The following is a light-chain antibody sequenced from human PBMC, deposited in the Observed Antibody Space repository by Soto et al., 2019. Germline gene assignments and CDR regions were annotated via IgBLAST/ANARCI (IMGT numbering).Light chain of an antibody. J-gene: IGKJ5*01. CDR1: QSVSSTY. CDR2: GAS. CDR3: QQRSNWPPT. V-gene: IGKV3D-20*02. Sequence: EIVLTQSPGTLSLSPGERATLSCRASQSVSSTYLAWYQQKPGQAPRLLMYGASSRATGIPDRFSGSGSGTDFTLTISRLDPEDFAVYYCQQRSNWPPTFGQGTRLEIK.